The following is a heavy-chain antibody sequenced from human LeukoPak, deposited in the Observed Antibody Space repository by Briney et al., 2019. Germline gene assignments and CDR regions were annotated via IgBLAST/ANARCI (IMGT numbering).Heavy chain of an antibody. D-gene: IGHD3-3*01. CDR2: IYHSGST. J-gene: IGHJ5*02. CDR1: GYSISSGYY. CDR3: ARVGGYDFWSGLNWFDP. Sequence: SETLSLTCTVSGYSISSGYYWGWIRQPPGKGLEWIGSIYHSGSTNYNPSLKSRVTISVDTSKNQFSLKLSSVTAADTAVYYCARVGGYDFWSGLNWFDPWGQGTLVTVSS. V-gene: IGHV4-38-2*02.